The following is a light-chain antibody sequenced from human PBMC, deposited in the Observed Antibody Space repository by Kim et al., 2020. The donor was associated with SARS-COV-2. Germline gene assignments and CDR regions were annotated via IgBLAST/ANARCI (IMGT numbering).Light chain of an antibody. CDR3: QAWDSSSGI. V-gene: IGLV3-1*01. J-gene: IGLJ2*01. Sequence: SYELTQPPSVSVSPGETASICCSGDKLGVKYACWYQQRPGQSPVLVIYEDTKRPSGIPERFSASTSGNTATLTISGTQSMDEADYYCQAWDSSSGIFGGG. CDR1: KLGVKY. CDR2: EDT.